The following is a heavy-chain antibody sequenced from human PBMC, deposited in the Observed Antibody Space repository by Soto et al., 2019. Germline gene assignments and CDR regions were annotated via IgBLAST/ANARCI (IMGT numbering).Heavy chain of an antibody. V-gene: IGHV3-49*03. D-gene: IGHD4-17*01. CDR3: TRDVIDYGDYATDY. CDR1: GFTFGDYA. CDR2: IRSKAYGGTT. J-gene: IGHJ4*02. Sequence: PGGSLRLSCTASGFTFGDYAMSWFRQAPGKGLEWVGFIRSKAYGGTTEYAASVKGRFTITRDDSKSIAYLQMNSLKTEDTAVYYCTRDVIDYGDYATDYWGQGTLVTVSS.